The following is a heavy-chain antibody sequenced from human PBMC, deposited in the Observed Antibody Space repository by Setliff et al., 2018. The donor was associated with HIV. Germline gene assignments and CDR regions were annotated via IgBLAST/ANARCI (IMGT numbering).Heavy chain of an antibody. D-gene: IGHD7-27*01. CDR2: SNSDGSST. Sequence: PGGSLLLSCAASGFTFNTYWMHWVRQAPGKGLVWVSHSNSDGSSTTYADSVKGRFTISRDNAKNTLYLQMNSLRAEDTAVYFCARELPGPPGALDIWGHGTMVTVSS. CDR1: GFTFNTYW. J-gene: IGHJ3*02. CDR3: ARELPGPPGALDI. V-gene: IGHV3-74*01.